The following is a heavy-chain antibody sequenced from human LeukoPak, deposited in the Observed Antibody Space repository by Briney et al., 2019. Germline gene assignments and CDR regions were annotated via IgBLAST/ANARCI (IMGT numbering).Heavy chain of an antibody. CDR3: ARDGYDSSGYSLDY. D-gene: IGHD3-22*01. V-gene: IGHV1-2*06. Sequence: EASVKVSCKGSGYNFVGYYIHWVRQVPGQGLEWTGRINPRDGETSFAQKFQGRVTMTRDTSISTAYVELSRLRSDDTAVYYCARDGYDSSGYSLDYWGQGTLVTASS. CDR1: GYNFVGYY. CDR2: INPRDGET. J-gene: IGHJ4*02.